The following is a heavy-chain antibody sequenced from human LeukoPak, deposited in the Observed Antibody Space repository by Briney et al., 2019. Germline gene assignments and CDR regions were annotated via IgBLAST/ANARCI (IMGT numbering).Heavy chain of an antibody. Sequence: GRSLRLSCAASGFTFSSYGMHWVRQAPGKGLEWVAVISYDGSNKYYADSVKGRFTISRDNSKNTLYLQMNSLRAEDTAVYYCAKGHLSITGTSFDYWGQGTVVTVPS. CDR3: AKGHLSITGTSFDY. V-gene: IGHV3-30*18. CDR2: ISYDGSNK. D-gene: IGHD1/OR15-1a*01. CDR1: GFTFSSYG. J-gene: IGHJ4*02.